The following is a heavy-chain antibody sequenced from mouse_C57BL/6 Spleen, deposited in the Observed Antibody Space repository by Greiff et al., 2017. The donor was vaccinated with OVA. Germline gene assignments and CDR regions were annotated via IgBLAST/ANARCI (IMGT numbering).Heavy chain of an antibody. CDR2: IYPGSGST. Sequence: QVQLQQPGAELVKPGASVKMSCKASGYTFTSYWITWVKQRPGPGLEWIGDIYPGSGSTNYNEKFKSKATLTVDTSSSTAYMQLSSLTSEDSAVYYCARWDYSNYVGFFDYWGQGTTLTVSS. CDR1: GYTFTSYW. D-gene: IGHD2-5*01. J-gene: IGHJ2*01. CDR3: ARWDYSNYVGFFDY. V-gene: IGHV1-55*01.